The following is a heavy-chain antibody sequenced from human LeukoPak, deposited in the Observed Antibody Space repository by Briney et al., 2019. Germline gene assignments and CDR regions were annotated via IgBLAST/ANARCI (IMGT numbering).Heavy chain of an antibody. CDR3: ARDRRGAYGDYATSY. D-gene: IGHD4-17*01. Sequence: ASVKVSCKASGYTFTGHYMHWVRQAPGQGLEWMGWISPNSGATNYAQKFQGRVTMTRDTSISTAYMELSRLRSDDTAVYYCARDRRGAYGDYATSYWGQGTLVTVSS. J-gene: IGHJ4*02. CDR2: ISPNSGAT. V-gene: IGHV1-2*02. CDR1: GYTFTGHY.